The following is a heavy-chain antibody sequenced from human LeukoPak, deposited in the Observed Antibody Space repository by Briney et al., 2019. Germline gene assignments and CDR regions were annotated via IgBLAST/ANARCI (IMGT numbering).Heavy chain of an antibody. V-gene: IGHV1-24*01. CDR1: GGTFSSYA. CDR3: ATDRVLIAAAGTGSFDY. CDR2: FDPEDGET. D-gene: IGHD6-13*01. Sequence: ASVKVSCKASGGTFSSYAISWVRQAPGKGLEWMGGFDPEDGETIYAQKFQGRVTMTEDTSTDTAYMELSSLRSEDTAVYYYATDRVLIAAAGTGSFDYWGQGTLVTVSS. J-gene: IGHJ4*02.